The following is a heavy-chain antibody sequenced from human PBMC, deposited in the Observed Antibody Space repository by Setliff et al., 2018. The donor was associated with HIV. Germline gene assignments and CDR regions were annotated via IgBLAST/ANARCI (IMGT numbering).Heavy chain of an antibody. V-gene: IGHV3-21*01. CDR1: GFTFTNYN. J-gene: IGHJ3*02. Sequence: PGGSLRLSCAASGFTFTNYNMNWVRQAPGKGLEWVSSISSTSSGYTANADSVKGRFTISRDNAKNSLYLQMNGLKAEDTAVYYCARDEIGDTGASDIWGQGTMVTVSS. CDR2: ISSTSSGYT. D-gene: IGHD3-16*01. CDR3: ARDEIGDTGASDI.